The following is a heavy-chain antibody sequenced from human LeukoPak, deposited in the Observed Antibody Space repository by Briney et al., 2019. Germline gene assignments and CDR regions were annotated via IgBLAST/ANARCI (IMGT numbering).Heavy chain of an antibody. Sequence: MAGGSLRLSCAASGFTFSDAWMNWVRLAPGKGLEWVGRIKSRNRGETVDYAAPVKGRFTISRDDSETTVYLQMNSLKTEDTAIYYCTTDGSTTLSNTFDYWGQGTLVTVSS. D-gene: IGHD1-26*01. V-gene: IGHV3-15*01. CDR2: IKSRNRGETV. J-gene: IGHJ4*02. CDR1: GFTFSDAW. CDR3: TTDGSTTLSNTFDY.